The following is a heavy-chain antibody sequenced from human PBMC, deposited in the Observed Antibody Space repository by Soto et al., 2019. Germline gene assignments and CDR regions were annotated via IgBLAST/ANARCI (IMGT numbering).Heavy chain of an antibody. CDR1: GFTFSGYA. D-gene: IGHD2-15*01. V-gene: IGHV3-23*01. CDR2: IGGSGETR. CDR3: AKDCGGGGSCTH. J-gene: IGHJ4*02. Sequence: DVQLWESGGGLVRPGGSLRLSCAASGFTFSGYAVTWVRHSPGKGLYWVSTIGGSGETRYFADSVRGRFTISRDNSKNTVYLQMNSLRADDTAVYYCAKDCGGGGSCTHWGQGTRVTVSS.